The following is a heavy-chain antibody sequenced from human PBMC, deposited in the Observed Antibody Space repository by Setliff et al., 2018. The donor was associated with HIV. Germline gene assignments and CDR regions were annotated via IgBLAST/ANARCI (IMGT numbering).Heavy chain of an antibody. CDR3: AKEMGGKRFGELSDLPFDY. CDR2: IYISGST. V-gene: IGHV4-4*07. D-gene: IGHD3-10*01. CDR1: GGSISSYY. J-gene: IGHJ4*02. Sequence: SETLSLTCTVSGGSISSYYWSWIRQPAGKGLEWIGHIYISGSTNYNPSFNSRVTMSVDTSKNQFSLRLTSVTAADTAMYHCAKEMGGKRFGELSDLPFDYWGQGTLVTVSS.